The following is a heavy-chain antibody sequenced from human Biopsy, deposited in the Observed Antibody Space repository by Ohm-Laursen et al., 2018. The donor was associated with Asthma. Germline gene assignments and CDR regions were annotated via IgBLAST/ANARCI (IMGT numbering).Heavy chain of an antibody. J-gene: IGHJ3*02. D-gene: IGHD3-22*01. CDR3: ARQSGQDYGDSSGFDI. Sequence: SLRLSCAAFGFVFSQCGMHWVRQGPGNGLEWVALVSSDGHNKYYEDSVKGRFTISRDNSRNRLYLQINRLTVEDSAVYFCARQSGQDYGDSSGFDIWGQGTTVTVSS. CDR1: GFVFSQCG. CDR2: VSSDGHNK. V-gene: IGHV3-30*03.